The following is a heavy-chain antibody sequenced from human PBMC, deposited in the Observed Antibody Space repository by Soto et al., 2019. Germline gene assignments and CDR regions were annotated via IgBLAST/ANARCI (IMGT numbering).Heavy chain of an antibody. Sequence: QAPLVQSGAEVEKPGASVKVSCKASVFGDGISWVRQAPGQGLEWMGWINVHNGQTENAEKFEGRVTMTSETSTNTGYKELRPLRPDDTAVYYCARRGPQYMDVWGKGSTVIVSS. CDR1: VFGDG. D-gene: IGHD3-10*01. V-gene: IGHV1-18*01. CDR2: INVHNGQT. J-gene: IGHJ6*04. CDR3: ARRGPQYMDV.